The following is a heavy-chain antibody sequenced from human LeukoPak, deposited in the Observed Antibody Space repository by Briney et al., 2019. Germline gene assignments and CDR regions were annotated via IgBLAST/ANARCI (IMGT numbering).Heavy chain of an antibody. D-gene: IGHD2-2*03. CDR3: ARDGDCSSTSCYAFDI. V-gene: IGHV4-38-2*02. Sequence: SETLSLTCTVSGDSISSGYYWGWIRQPPGKGLEWIGSIYHSGSTYYNPSLKSRVTISVDTSKNQFSLKLSSVTAADTAVYYCARDGDCSSTSCYAFDIWGQGTMVTVSS. J-gene: IGHJ3*02. CDR1: GDSISSGYY. CDR2: IYHSGST.